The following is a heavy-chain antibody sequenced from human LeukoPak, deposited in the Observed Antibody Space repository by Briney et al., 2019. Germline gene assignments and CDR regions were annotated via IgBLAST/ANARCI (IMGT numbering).Heavy chain of an antibody. CDR2: ISYDGSNK. Sequence: GGSLRLSCAASGFTFSSYAMHWVRQAPGKGLEWVAVISYDGSNKYYADSVKGRFTISRDNSKNTLYLQMNSLRAEDTAVYYCARDLRAGTIHYYYYYGMDVWGQGTTVTVSS. J-gene: IGHJ6*02. D-gene: IGHD6-19*01. V-gene: IGHV3-30*04. CDR1: GFTFSSYA. CDR3: ARDLRAGTIHYYYYYGMDV.